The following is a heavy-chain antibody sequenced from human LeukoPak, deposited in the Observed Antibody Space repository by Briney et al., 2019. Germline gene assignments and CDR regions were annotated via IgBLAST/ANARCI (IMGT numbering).Heavy chain of an antibody. CDR3: ARVSLRYFDWLLYPDFDY. CDR2: INHSGST. V-gene: IGHV4-34*01. Sequence: PSETLSLTCAVYGGSFSGYYWNWIRQPPGKGLEWIGEINHSGSTNYNPSLKSRVTISVDTSKNQFSLKLSSVTAADTAVYYCARVSLRYFDWLLYPDFDYWGQGTLVTVSS. D-gene: IGHD3-9*01. J-gene: IGHJ4*02. CDR1: GGSFSGYY.